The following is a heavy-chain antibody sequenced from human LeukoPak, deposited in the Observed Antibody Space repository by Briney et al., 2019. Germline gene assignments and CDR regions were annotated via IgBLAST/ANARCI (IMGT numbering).Heavy chain of an antibody. V-gene: IGHV3-48*03. Sequence: GGSLRLSCGASGFIFNSYEMNWVRQAPGKGLEWVAFISFSGNSIYYADSVKGRFTISRDNAKNSLYRQMSSLRAEDTAVYYCAGDPIENGDPAYLDSWGQGTLVIVSS. CDR1: GFIFNSYE. D-gene: IGHD2-21*02. J-gene: IGHJ4*02. CDR2: ISFSGNSI. CDR3: AGDPIENGDPAYLDS.